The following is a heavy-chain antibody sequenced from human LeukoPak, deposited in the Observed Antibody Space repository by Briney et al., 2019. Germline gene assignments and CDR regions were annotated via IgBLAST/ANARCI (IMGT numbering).Heavy chain of an antibody. CDR3: ARLRYCSSTSCYAIRGPDYYMDV. V-gene: IGHV4-38-2*01. J-gene: IGHJ6*03. Sequence: SETLSLTCAVSGYSISSGYYWGWIRQPPGKGLEWIGSIYHSGSTYYNPSLKSRVTISVDTSKNQFSLKLSSVTAADTAVYYCARLRYCSSTSCYAIRGPDYYMDVWGKGTTVTVSS. D-gene: IGHD2-2*01. CDR2: IYHSGST. CDR1: GYSISSGYY.